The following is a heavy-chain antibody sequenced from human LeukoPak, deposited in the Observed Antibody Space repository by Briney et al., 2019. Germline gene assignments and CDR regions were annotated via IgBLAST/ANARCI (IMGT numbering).Heavy chain of an antibody. Sequence: SETLSLTCAVYGGSFSGYYWSWIRQPPGKGLEWIGEINHSGSTNYNPSLKSRVTISVDTSKNQFSLKLSSVTAADTAVYYCAREQVGGDAFDIWGQGTMVTVSS. CDR1: GGSFSGYY. CDR3: AREQVGGDAFDI. D-gene: IGHD1-26*01. J-gene: IGHJ3*02. V-gene: IGHV4-34*01. CDR2: INHSGST.